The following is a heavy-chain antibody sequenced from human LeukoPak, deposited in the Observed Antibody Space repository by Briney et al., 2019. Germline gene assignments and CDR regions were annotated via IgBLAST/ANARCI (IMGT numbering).Heavy chain of an antibody. CDR3: ARGSYYDSSGYYYVTDY. V-gene: IGHV1-18*01. CDR1: SYTFTSYG. J-gene: IGHJ4*02. Sequence: ASVKVSCKASSYTFTSYGISWVRQAPGQGLEWMGWISAYNGNTNYAQKLQGRVTMTTDTSTSTAYMELRSPRSDDTAVYYCARGSYYDSSGYYYVTDYWGQGTLVTVSS. CDR2: ISAYNGNT. D-gene: IGHD3-22*01.